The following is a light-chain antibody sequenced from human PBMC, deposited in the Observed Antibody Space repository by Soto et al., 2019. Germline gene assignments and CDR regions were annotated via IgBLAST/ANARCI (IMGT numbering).Light chain of an antibody. CDR2: WAS. V-gene: IGKV4-1*01. Sequence: DIVMTQSPDSLAVSLGERATINCKSSQRVLYSSNNKNYLAWYQQKPGQPPKLLIYWASTRESGVPDRFSGSGSGTDFTLTISSLQAEDVAVYYCHQYYSTPPVTFGPGTKVDIK. J-gene: IGKJ3*01. CDR1: QRVLYSSNNKNY. CDR3: HQYYSTPPVT.